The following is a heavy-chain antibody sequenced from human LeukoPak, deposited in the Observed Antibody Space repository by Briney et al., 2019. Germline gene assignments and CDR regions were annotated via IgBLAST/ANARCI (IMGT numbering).Heavy chain of an antibody. CDR1: GYTFTSYY. D-gene: IGHD3-22*01. Sequence: ASVKVSCKASGYTFTSYYMHWVRQAPGQGLEWMGIINPSGCSTSYAQECQSRVTMTRDTSTSTVYMELSSLRSEDTAVYYCALSGYYVHCDYWGQGTLVTVSS. CDR2: INPSGCST. J-gene: IGHJ4*02. CDR3: ALSGYYVHCDY. V-gene: IGHV1-46*01.